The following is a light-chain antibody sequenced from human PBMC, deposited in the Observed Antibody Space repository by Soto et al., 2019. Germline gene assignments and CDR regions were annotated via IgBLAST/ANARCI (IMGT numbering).Light chain of an antibody. CDR2: GAS. V-gene: IGKV3-20*01. CDR3: LQYGSSPPT. J-gene: IGKJ1*01. CDR1: RSVTNNY. Sequence: EIVLPQSPGTLSSSPGERATLSCRASRSVTNNYVAWSQRKPGQAPRLLIYGASSRTTDIQGRVRGNGSGTDLSLTITSLEPDDFAVEYGLQYGSSPPTFGQGTNV.